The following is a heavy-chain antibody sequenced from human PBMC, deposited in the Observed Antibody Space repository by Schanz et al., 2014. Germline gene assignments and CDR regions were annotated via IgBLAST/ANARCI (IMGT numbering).Heavy chain of an antibody. CDR3: AKDISDTSGKDDY. Sequence: EAQLLDSGGGLVQPGGSLRLFCAASGFSFGTYAMSWVRQAPGKGLLWVSSISGTGGDDTYYADSVKGRFTISRDNSKNTLFLQMNSLRVEDSAIYYCAKDISDTSGKDDYWGQGTLVTVSS. V-gene: IGHV3-23*01. CDR1: GFSFGTYA. J-gene: IGHJ4*02. D-gene: IGHD3-22*01. CDR2: ISGTGGDDT.